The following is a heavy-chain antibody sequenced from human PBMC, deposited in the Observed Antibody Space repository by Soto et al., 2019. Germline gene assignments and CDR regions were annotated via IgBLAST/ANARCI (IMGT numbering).Heavy chain of an antibody. CDR1: GYTFTSYG. CDR3: AREGSSGWYYHYYYGMDV. V-gene: IGHV1-18*04. J-gene: IGHJ6*02. D-gene: IGHD6-19*01. Sequence: RASVKVSCKASGYTFTSYGISWVRQAPGQGLEWMGWISAYNGNTNYAQKLQGRVTMTTDTSTSTAYMELRSLRSDDTAVYYCAREGSSGWYYHYYYGMDVWGQGTTVTVSS. CDR2: ISAYNGNT.